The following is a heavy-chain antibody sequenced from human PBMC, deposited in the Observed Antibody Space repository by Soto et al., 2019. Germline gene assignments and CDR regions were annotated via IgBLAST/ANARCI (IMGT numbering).Heavy chain of an antibody. D-gene: IGHD3-22*01. CDR1: GFTFSSYG. CDR3: ARTRHAYYDSRPSYYYYYYGMDV. V-gene: IGHV3-33*01. CDR2: IWYDGSNK. J-gene: IGHJ6*02. Sequence: GGSLRLSCAASGFTFSSYGMHWVRQAPGKGLEWVAVIWYDGSNKYYADSVKGRFTISRDNSKNTLYLQMNSLRAEDTAVYYCARTRHAYYDSRPSYYYYYYGMDVWGQGTTVTVSS.